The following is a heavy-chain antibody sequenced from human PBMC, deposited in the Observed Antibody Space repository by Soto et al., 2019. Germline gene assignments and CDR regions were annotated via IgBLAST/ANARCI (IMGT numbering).Heavy chain of an antibody. CDR2: ISYDGSNK. D-gene: IGHD2-15*01. CDR1: GFTFSSYG. J-gene: IGHJ5*02. Sequence: GGSLRLSCAASGFTFSSYGMHWVRQAPGKGLEWVAVISYDGSNKYYADSVKGRFTISRDNSKNTLYLQMNSLRAEDTAVYYCAKDQGLIDNWFDPWGQGTLVTVS. V-gene: IGHV3-30*18. CDR3: AKDQGLIDNWFDP.